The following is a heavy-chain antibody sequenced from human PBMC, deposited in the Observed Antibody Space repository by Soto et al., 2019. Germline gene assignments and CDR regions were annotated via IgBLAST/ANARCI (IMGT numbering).Heavy chain of an antibody. J-gene: IGHJ6*03. V-gene: IGHV4-34*01. D-gene: IGHD6-6*01. CDR3: ARAIAARSRANYYYYYYMDV. CDR1: GGSFSGYY. CDR2: INHSGST. Sequence: SETLSLTCAVYGGSFSGYYWSWIRQPPGKGLEWIGEINHSGSTNYNPSHKSRVTISVDTSKNQFSLKLSSVTAADTAVYYCARAIAARSRANYYYYYYMDVWGKGTTVTV.